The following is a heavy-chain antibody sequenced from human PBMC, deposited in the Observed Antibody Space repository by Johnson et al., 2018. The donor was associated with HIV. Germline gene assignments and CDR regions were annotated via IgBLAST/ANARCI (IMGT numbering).Heavy chain of an antibody. CDR2: IKQDGGEK. CDR3: GSYGWGGNDSFDI. Sequence: EQLVESGGGLVQPGGSLRLSCAVSGFTFSSYWMSWVRQAPGRGLEWVANIKQDGGEKYYVDSVKGRFTISRDNAKHSLYLQMNSLRAEDTAVYYCGSYGWGGNDSFDIWGQGTMVTVSS. V-gene: IGHV3-7*05. CDR1: GFTFSSYW. J-gene: IGHJ3*02. D-gene: IGHD4-23*01.